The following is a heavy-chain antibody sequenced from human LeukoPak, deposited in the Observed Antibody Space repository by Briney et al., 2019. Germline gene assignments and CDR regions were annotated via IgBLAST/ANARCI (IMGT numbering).Heavy chain of an antibody. D-gene: IGHD4-11*01. CDR2: IYYSETT. J-gene: IGHJ2*01. CDR3: ARGSVTTTSHDYKPRNQWHFDL. CDR1: GGSISNSAFF. Sequence: SSETLSLTCTVSGGSISNSAFFWGWIRQPPGKGLEWIGNIYYSETTYYNPSLKSRVAISVDTSKNQFSLKLSSVTAADTAVYYCARGSVTTTSHDYKPRNQWHFDLWGRGTLVTVSS. V-gene: IGHV4-39*01.